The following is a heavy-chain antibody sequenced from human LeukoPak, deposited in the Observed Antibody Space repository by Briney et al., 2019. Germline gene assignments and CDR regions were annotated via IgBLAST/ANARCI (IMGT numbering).Heavy chain of an antibody. CDR3: TRDPTGSYFGY. D-gene: IGHD1-14*01. CDR2: ISGSGGST. V-gene: IGHV3-23*01. J-gene: IGHJ4*02. CDR1: GFTFSSYG. Sequence: PGGSLRLSCAASGFTFSSYGMSWVRQAPGKGLEWVSAISGSGGSTYYADSVKGRFTISRDNSKNTLYLQMNSLRAEDTAVYYCTRDPTGSYFGYWGQGTLVTVSS.